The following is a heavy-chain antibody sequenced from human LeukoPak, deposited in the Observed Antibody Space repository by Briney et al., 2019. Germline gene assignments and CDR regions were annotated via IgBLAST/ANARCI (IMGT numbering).Heavy chain of an antibody. J-gene: IGHJ4*02. CDR1: GDSISSNNN. D-gene: IGHD5-18*01. Sequence: SGTLSLTCAVSGDSISSNNNWNWVRQPPGKGLEWIGEIFHSGATNFNPSLKSRVTFSVDKFKNQFSLKLSSVTAADTAVYYCAREPEYSYGYVDYWGQGTLVTVSS. CDR3: AREPEYSYGYVDY. V-gene: IGHV4-4*02. CDR2: IFHSGAT.